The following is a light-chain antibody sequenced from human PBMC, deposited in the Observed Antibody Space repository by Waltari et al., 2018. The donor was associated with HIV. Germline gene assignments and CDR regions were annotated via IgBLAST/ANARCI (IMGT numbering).Light chain of an antibody. J-gene: IGKJ2*01. V-gene: IGKV3-15*01. CDR1: QSISSN. CDR3: QQYNKWPPYI. Sequence: EIVMTQSPGVLSVSPGERATLSCRASQSISSNLAWYQQKPGQAPRLLIFGASTRAANIPARFSGSGSGTEFTLTISSLQSEDSALYYCQQYNKWPPYIFGQGTKLEIK. CDR2: GAS.